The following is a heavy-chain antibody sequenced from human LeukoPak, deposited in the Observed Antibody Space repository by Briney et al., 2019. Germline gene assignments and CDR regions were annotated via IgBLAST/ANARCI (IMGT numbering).Heavy chain of an antibody. CDR3: ARERNYGDYGNAFDV. D-gene: IGHD4-17*01. CDR1: GYTFTDYY. Sequence: ASVKVSFKASGYTFTDYYIHWMRQAPGQGLEWMGLINPKRGVTTYAQKFQGRVTMTRDTSITTAYMELTRLRSDDTTIYYCARERNYGDYGNAFDVWGQGTKVTVSS. CDR2: INPKRGVT. J-gene: IGHJ3*01. V-gene: IGHV1-2*02.